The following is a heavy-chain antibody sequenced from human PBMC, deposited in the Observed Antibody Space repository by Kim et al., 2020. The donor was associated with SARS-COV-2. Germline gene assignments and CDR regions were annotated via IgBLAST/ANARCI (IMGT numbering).Heavy chain of an antibody. CDR3: ARRVSPHIVAGGGFDY. J-gene: IGHJ4*02. V-gene: IGHV5-51*01. D-gene: IGHD2-21*01. Sequence: SFQGQVTISADKSISTAYLQWSSLKASDTAMYYCARRVSPHIVAGGGFDYWGQGTLVTVSS.